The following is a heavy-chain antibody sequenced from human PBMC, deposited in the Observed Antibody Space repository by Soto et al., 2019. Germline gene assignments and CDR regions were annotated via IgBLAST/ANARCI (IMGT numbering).Heavy chain of an antibody. CDR3: ATTPKQYYYDSRGYYGMDV. CDR2: FDPEDGET. CDR1: GYTLSELS. V-gene: IGHV1-24*01. Sequence: APVKISCTFSGYTLSELSMHWVRQAPGKGLERMGGFDPEDGETIYAQKFQGRVTMTEDTSTDTAYMELSSLRSEDTAVYYCATTPKQYYYDSRGYYGMDVWGQGTTVTVSS. J-gene: IGHJ6*02. D-gene: IGHD3-22*01.